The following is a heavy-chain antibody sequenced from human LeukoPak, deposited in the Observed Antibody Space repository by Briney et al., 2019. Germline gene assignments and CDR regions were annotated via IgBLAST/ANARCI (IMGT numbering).Heavy chain of an antibody. V-gene: IGHV3-30*04. Sequence: GGSLRLSCAASGFTFSSYAMHWVRQAPGKGLEWVAVISYDGSNKYYADSVKGRFTISRDNSKNTLYLQMNSLRAEDTAVYYCARDGNTPGYCSSTSCYSIGLIDYWGQGTLVTVSS. D-gene: IGHD2-2*01. CDR3: ARDGNTPGYCSSTSCYSIGLIDY. CDR2: ISYDGSNK. J-gene: IGHJ4*02. CDR1: GFTFSSYA.